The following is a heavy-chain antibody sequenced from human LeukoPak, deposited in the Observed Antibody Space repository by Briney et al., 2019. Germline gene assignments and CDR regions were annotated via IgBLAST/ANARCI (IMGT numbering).Heavy chain of an antibody. Sequence: PGGSLRLSCAASGFTFSNAWMSWVRQAPGKGLEGVGRIKSKTDGGTTDYAAPVKGRFTISRDDSKNTLYLQMNSLKTEDTAVYYCTTDRPLYCSSTSCYIPWGNYFDYWGQGTLVTVSS. CDR3: TTDRPLYCSSTSCYIPWGNYFDY. CDR2: IKSKTDGGTT. J-gene: IGHJ4*02. CDR1: GFTFSNAW. D-gene: IGHD2-2*02. V-gene: IGHV3-15*01.